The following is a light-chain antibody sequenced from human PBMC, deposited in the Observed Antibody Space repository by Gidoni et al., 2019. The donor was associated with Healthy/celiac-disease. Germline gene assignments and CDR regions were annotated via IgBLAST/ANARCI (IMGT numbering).Light chain of an antibody. CDR1: QSVLYSSNNKNN. J-gene: IGKJ4*01. CDR3: QQYYSTPPT. V-gene: IGKV4-1*01. CDR2: WAS. Sequence: DIVMTQSPDSLAESLGERATINCKPSQSVLYSSNNKNNLALYQQKPGQPPKLLIYWASTRGSGVPDRFSGSGSGTDFTLTISSLQAEDVAVYYWQQYYSTPPTFGGGTKVEIK.